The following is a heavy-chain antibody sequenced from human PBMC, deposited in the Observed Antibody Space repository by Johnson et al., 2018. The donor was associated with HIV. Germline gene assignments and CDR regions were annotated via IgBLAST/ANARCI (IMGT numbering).Heavy chain of an antibody. CDR3: VRDQEFCSGGRCRDAFDI. Sequence: VQLVESGGGVVQPGRSLRLSCTASGFTFDDYGMSWVRQAPGKGLEWVSGIKWNGGSTGYGDSVKGRFTISRDNVKKSLYLQMNSLRDEDTAFYYCVRDQEFCSGGRCRDAFDIWGQGTMVTVSS. D-gene: IGHD2-15*01. V-gene: IGHV3-20*04. J-gene: IGHJ3*02. CDR1: GFTFDDYG. CDR2: IKWNGGST.